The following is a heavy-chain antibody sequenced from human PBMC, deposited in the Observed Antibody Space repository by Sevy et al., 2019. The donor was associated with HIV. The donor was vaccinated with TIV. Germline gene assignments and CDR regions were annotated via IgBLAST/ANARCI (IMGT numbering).Heavy chain of an antibody. CDR2: INTNTGNP. V-gene: IGHV7-4-1*02. CDR3: ASVAAIYYYYGMDV. D-gene: IGHD5-12*01. CDR1: GYTFTSYA. J-gene: IGHJ6*02. Sequence: ASVKVSCKASGYTFTSYAMNWVRQASGQGLEWMGWINTNTGNPTYAQGFTGRFVFSLDTSVSTAYLQISSLKAEDTAVYYCASVAAIYYYYGMDVWGQGTTVTVSS.